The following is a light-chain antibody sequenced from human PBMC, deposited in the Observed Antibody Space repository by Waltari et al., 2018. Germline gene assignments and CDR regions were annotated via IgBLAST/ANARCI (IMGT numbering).Light chain of an antibody. V-gene: IGKV1-33*01. CDR3: QQYDNLPST. CDR1: HDISNY. CDR2: DAS. Sequence: DIQMTQSPSSLSASVGDRVTITCQASHDISNYLNWYQQKPGKAPKLLIYDASNLETGVPSRCSGSGAGTDFTSTISSLQPEDIATYYCQQYDNLPSTFGQGTRLEIK. J-gene: IGKJ5*01.